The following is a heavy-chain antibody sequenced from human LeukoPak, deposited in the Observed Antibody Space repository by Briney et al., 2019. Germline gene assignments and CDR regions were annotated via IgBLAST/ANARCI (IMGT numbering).Heavy chain of an antibody. CDR1: GGSISSSRYY. V-gene: IGHV4-39*01. Sequence: SETLSLTCTVSGGSISSSRYYWGWIRQPPGKGLEWIGSIYYSGSTYYNPSLKSRVTISVDTSKNQFSLKLSSVTAADTAVYYCASEALLFPAFDPWGQGTLATVSS. CDR3: ASEALLFPAFDP. CDR2: IYYSGST. D-gene: IGHD3-10*01. J-gene: IGHJ5*02.